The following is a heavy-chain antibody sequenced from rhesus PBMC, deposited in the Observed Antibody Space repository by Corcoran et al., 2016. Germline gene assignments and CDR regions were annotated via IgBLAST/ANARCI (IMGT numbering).Heavy chain of an antibody. D-gene: IGHD2-8*01. Sequence: QVQLQESGPGLVKPSATLSLPCAVSGGSISDTYYWTWIRQPPGKGLEWIGNIYGSSGSTYYNPSLKSRVTISKDTSKNQFSLKLSSVTAADTAVYYCASLLGYCSGGVCYAIYGLDSWGQGVVVTVSS. V-gene: IGHV4S7*01. CDR3: ASLLGYCSGGVCYAIYGLDS. CDR2: IYGSSGST. CDR1: GGSISDTYY. J-gene: IGHJ6*01.